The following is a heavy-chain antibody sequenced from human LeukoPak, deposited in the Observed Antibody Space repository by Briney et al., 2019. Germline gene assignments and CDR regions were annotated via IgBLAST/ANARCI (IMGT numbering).Heavy chain of an antibody. Sequence: GGSLRLSCAASGFTFSTYWMHCVRQAPGKGLVWVSRVNTDGSITTYADSVRGRFTISRDNAKNTLYLQTNSLRAEDTAVYYCARDRSGYCDYWGQGNLVTVSS. CDR1: GFTFSTYW. CDR2: VNTDGSIT. D-gene: IGHD3-22*01. J-gene: IGHJ4*02. V-gene: IGHV3-74*01. CDR3: ARDRSGYCDY.